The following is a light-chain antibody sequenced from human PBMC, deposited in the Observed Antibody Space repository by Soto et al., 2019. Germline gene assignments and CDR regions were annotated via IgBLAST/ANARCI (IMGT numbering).Light chain of an antibody. CDR2: DDS. V-gene: IGKV1-5*01. CDR1: ESLIGW. CDR3: QQYKSYPWT. Sequence: DIQLTQSPSTLSASVGDTVTISCRASESLIGWLAWYQQRPESAPKLLIYDDSSLEGGVPSRFTGDGSGTEFSLTIASLQPDDFGTYYCQQYKSYPWTFGQGTKVDLK. J-gene: IGKJ1*01.